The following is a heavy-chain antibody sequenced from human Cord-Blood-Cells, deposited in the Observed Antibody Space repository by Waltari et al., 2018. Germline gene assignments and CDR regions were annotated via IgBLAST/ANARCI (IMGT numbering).Heavy chain of an antibody. V-gene: IGHV1-69*01. D-gene: IGHD2-2*02. J-gene: IGHJ5*02. CDR3: ARVVVTAAILGNWFDP. Sequence: QVQLVQSGAEVKKPGSSVKVSCKASGGTFSSYAISWVRQATGQGLEWRGGIIPIFGTANYAQKVQGRVTITADESTSTAYMELSSLRSEDTAVYYCARVVVTAAILGNWFDPWGQGTLVTVSS. CDR2: IIPIFGTA. CDR1: GGTFSSYA.